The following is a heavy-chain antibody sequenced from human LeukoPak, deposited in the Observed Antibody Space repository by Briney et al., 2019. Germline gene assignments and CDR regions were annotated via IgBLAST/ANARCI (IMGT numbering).Heavy chain of an antibody. J-gene: IGHJ4*02. V-gene: IGHV4-59*01. CDR1: GGSISNYY. CDR3: ARWGSIAVARFDY. D-gene: IGHD6-6*01. Sequence: SETLSLTCTVSGGSISNYYWSWIRQPPGKGLEWIGYIYYTGSTNYNPSLTSQVNISVDTSKNQFSLNLTSVTAADTAVYYCARWGSIAVARFDYWGQGTLVTVSS. CDR2: IYYTGST.